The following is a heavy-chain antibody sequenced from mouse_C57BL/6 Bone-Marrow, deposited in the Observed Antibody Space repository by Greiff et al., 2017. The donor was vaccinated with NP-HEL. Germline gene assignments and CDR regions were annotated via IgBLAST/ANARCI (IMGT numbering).Heavy chain of an antibody. CDR2: ISSGSSTI. CDR3: ARIGWFYAMDY. Sequence: EVQLVESGGGLVKPGGSLKLSCAASGFTFSDYGMHWVRQAPEKGLEWVAYISSGSSTIYYADTVKGRFTISRDNAKNTLFLQMTSLRSEDTAMYYCARIGWFYAMDYWGQGTSVTVSS. J-gene: IGHJ4*01. D-gene: IGHD2-3*01. CDR1: GFTFSDYG. V-gene: IGHV5-17*01.